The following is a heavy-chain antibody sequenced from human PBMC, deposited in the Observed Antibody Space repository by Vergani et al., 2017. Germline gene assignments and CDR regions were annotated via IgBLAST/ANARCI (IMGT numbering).Heavy chain of an antibody. Sequence: EVQLVESGGGLVQPGRSLRLSCAASGFTFDDYAMHWVRQAPGKGLEWVSGISWNSGSIGYADSVKGRFTISRDNAKNSLYLPMNSLRAEDTALYYCAKDSESSGYYYFDYWGQGTLVTVSS. V-gene: IGHV3-9*01. CDR2: ISWNSGSI. CDR1: GFTFDDYA. D-gene: IGHD3-22*01. J-gene: IGHJ4*02. CDR3: AKDSESSGYYYFDY.